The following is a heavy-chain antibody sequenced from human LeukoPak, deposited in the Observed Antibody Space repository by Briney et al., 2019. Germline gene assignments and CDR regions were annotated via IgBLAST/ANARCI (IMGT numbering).Heavy chain of an antibody. CDR2: INHSGST. CDR3: ARAPWMYYYGMDV. J-gene: IGHJ6*02. V-gene: IGHV4-34*01. D-gene: IGHD1-1*01. Sequence: SETLSLTCAVYGGSFSGYYWSWIRQPPGKGLEWIGEINHSGSTNYNPSLKSRVTISVDTSKSQFSLKLSSVTAADTAVYYCARAPWMYYYGMDVWGQGATVTVSS. CDR1: GGSFSGYY.